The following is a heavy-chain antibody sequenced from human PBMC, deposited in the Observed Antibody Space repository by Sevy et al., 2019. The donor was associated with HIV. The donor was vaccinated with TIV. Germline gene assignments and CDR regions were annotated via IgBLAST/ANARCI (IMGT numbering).Heavy chain of an antibody. V-gene: IGHV3-21*01. Sequence: GGSLRLSCAASGFTFSSYSMNWVRQAPGKGLEWVSSISSSSSYIYYADSVKGRFTISRDNAKNSLYLQMNSLRAEETAVYYCARDFPLRPYCSSTSCYMGGMDVWGQGTTVTVSS. D-gene: IGHD2-2*01. CDR3: ARDFPLRPYCSSTSCYMGGMDV. CDR2: ISSSSSYI. J-gene: IGHJ6*02. CDR1: GFTFSSYS.